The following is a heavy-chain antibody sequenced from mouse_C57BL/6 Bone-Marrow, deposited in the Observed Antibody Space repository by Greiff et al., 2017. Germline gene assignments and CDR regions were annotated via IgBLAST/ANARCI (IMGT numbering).Heavy chain of an antibody. V-gene: IGHV1-39*01. CDR3: AIDTTVVAEGFAY. J-gene: IGHJ3*01. CDR2: INPNYGTT. Sequence: VQLQQSGPELVKPGASVKISCTASGYSFTDYNMNWVKQSTGKSLEWIGVINPNYGTTSYNQKFKGRATLTVDQSSSTAYMQLNSLTSEDSAVYYCAIDTTVVAEGFAYWGQGTLVTVSA. CDR1: GYSFTDYN. D-gene: IGHD1-1*01.